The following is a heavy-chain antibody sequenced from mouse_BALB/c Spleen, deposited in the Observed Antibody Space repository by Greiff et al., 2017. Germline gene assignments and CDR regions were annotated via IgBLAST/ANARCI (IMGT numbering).Heavy chain of an antibody. V-gene: IGHV5-6-3*01. CDR2: INSNGGST. J-gene: IGHJ4*01. D-gene: IGHD2-4*01. Sequence: EVHLVESGGGLVQPGGSLKLSCAASGFTFSSYGMSWVRQTPDKRLELVATINSNGGSTYYPDSVKGRFTISRDNAKNTLYLQMSSLKSEDTAMYYCARANYDYGDAMDYWGQGTSVTVSS. CDR3: ARANYDYGDAMDY. CDR1: GFTFSSYG.